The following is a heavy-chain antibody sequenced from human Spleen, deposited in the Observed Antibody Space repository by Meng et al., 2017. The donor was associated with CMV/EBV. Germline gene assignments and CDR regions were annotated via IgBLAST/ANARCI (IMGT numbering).Heavy chain of an antibody. CDR3: ARIPYCSGGSCHFDP. Sequence: GESLKISCAASGFTFNTYWMHWVRQAPGEGPVWVSRIDRDGGRIGYADFVKGRFTISRDNAKNTLYLQMNSLRAEDTAVYYCARIPYCSGGSCHFDPWGQGTLVTVSS. V-gene: IGHV3-74*01. CDR1: GFTFNTYW. D-gene: IGHD2-15*01. J-gene: IGHJ5*02. CDR2: IDRDGGRI.